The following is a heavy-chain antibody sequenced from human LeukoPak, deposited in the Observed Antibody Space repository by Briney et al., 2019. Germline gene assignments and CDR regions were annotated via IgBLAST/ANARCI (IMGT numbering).Heavy chain of an antibody. J-gene: IGHJ4*02. CDR1: GGSISSSSYY. CDR3: ASFPDYDILTGYYPTLDY. V-gene: IGHV4-39*01. CDR2: IYYSGST. D-gene: IGHD3-9*01. Sequence: SETLSLTCTVSGGSISSSSYYWGWIRQPPGTGLEWIGSIYYSGSTYYNPSLKSRVTISVDTSKNQFSLKLSSVTAADTAVYYCASFPDYDILTGYYPTLDYWGQGTLVTVSS.